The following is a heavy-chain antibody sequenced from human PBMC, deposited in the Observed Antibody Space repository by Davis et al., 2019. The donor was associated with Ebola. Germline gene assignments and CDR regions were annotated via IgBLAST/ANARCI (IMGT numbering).Heavy chain of an antibody. CDR2: FSYGDNTH. Sequence: MPSETLSLTCTVSGVSISSSSYYWGWIRQPPGKGLEWVGSFSYGDNTHYYNPSLRSRVTISVDTSRNQFSLKLSSATAADTAVYYCARPWYSGTYYDAYDIWGQGTMVAVSS. CDR3: ARPWYSGTYYDAYDI. J-gene: IGHJ3*02. CDR1: GVSISSSSYY. V-gene: IGHV4-39*01. D-gene: IGHD1-26*01.